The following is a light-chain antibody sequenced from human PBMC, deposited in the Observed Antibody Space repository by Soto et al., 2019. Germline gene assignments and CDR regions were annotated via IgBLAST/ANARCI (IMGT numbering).Light chain of an antibody. CDR1: QGINNY. CDR2: SAS. J-gene: IGKJ4*01. CDR3: QEYYNVPLT. V-gene: IGKV1-27*01. Sequence: DIQMTQSPSSLSASVGDRVTITCRARQGINNYLAWYQQIPGKVPKLLIYSASALQSGVPSRFSGSGSGTDFTLTISRLQPEDVATYYCQEYYNVPLTFGGGTKVEIK.